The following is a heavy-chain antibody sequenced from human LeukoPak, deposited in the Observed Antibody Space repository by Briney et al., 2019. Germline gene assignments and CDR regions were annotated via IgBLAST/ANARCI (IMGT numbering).Heavy chain of an antibody. Sequence: GGSLRLSCAASGFTFSSYNMNWVRQAPGKRLEWVSYISSSSSTIYYADSVKGRFTISRDNAKNSLYLQMNNLRAEDTAVYYCANVNWNYAYWGQGTLVTVSS. CDR3: ANVNWNYAY. D-gene: IGHD1-7*01. V-gene: IGHV3-48*04. CDR2: ISSSSSTI. J-gene: IGHJ4*02. CDR1: GFTFSSYN.